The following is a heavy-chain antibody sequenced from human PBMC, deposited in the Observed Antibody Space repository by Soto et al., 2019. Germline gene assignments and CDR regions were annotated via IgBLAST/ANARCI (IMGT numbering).Heavy chain of an antibody. D-gene: IGHD6-13*01. J-gene: IGHJ5*02. CDR1: GYTFTSYD. Sequence: QVQLVQSGAEVKKPGASVKVSCKASGYTFTSYDINWVRQATGQGLEWMGWMNPNSGNTGYAQKFQGRVIMTRTTTISTAYMERSSLRSEDTAVYYWARERSAAGTGWFDPWGQGTLVTVSS. CDR3: ARERSAAGTGWFDP. CDR2: MNPNSGNT. V-gene: IGHV1-8*01.